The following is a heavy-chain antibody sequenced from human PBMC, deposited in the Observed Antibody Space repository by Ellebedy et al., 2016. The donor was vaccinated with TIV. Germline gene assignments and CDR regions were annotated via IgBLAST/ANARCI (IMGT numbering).Heavy chain of an antibody. Sequence: AASVKVSCKASGGTFSSYAISWVRQAPGQGLEWMGRIIPILGIANYAQKFQGRVTITADKSTSTAYMELSSLRSEDTAVYYCARHLGDYDYYYYGMDVWGQGTTVTVSS. J-gene: IGHJ6*02. CDR1: GGTFSSYA. CDR3: ARHLGDYDYYYYGMDV. V-gene: IGHV1-69*04. D-gene: IGHD4-17*01. CDR2: IIPILGIA.